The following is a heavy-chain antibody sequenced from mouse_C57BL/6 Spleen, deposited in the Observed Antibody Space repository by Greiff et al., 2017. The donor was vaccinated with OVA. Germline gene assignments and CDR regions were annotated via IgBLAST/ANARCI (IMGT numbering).Heavy chain of an antibody. D-gene: IGHD3-2*02. CDR2: INPNNGGT. CDR1: GYTFTDYY. V-gene: IGHV1-26*01. J-gene: IGHJ3*01. Sequence: EVQLQQSGPELVKPGASVKISCKASGYTFTDYYMNWVKQSHGKSLEWIGDINPNNGGTSYNQKFKGKATLTVDKSSSTAYMGLRSLTSEDSAVYYCALDSSGPFAYWGQGTLVTVSA. CDR3: ALDSSGPFAY.